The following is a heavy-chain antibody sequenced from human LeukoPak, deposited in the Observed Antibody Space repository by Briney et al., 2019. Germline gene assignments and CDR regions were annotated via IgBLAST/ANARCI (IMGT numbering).Heavy chain of an antibody. V-gene: IGHV5-51*01. Sequence: GESLKISGKGSGYSFTSSWIGWVRQLPGRGLEWLGIIYPGDSDYPGDSDTRYSPSFQGQVTISADKSISTAYLQWSSLKPSDTAMYYCARPYSGYSSDAFDIWGQGTMVTVSS. J-gene: IGHJ3*02. CDR1: GYSFTSSW. CDR2: IYPGDSDYPGDSDT. CDR3: ARPYSGYSSDAFDI. D-gene: IGHD5-12*01.